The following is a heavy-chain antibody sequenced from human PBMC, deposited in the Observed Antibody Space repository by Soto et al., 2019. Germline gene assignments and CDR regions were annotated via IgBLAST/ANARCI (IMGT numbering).Heavy chain of an antibody. J-gene: IGHJ6*02. CDR2: IYPGDSDT. V-gene: IGHV5-51*01. CDR1: GFSFTTYW. CDR3: ASHPGIAAAGINYYYGMDV. D-gene: IGHD6-13*01. Sequence: GESLKISCKTSGFSFTTYWIGWVRQMPGEGLEWMGIIYPGDSDTRYSPSFQGHVTISADKSISTAYLQWSSLKASDTAIYYCASHPGIAAAGINYYYGMDVWGQGTTVTVSS.